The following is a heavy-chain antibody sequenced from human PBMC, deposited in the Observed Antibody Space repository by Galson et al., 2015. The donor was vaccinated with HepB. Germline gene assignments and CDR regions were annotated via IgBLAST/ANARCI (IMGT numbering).Heavy chain of an antibody. V-gene: IGHV1-24*01. CDR3: ATYLGSTGFDF. CDR1: GYNLIELS. CDR2: LVPENGDT. J-gene: IGHJ3*01. D-gene: IGHD3-9*01. Sequence: SVKVSCKVSGYNLIELSIHWVRQAPGKGLEWMGNLVPENGDTLLAQKFEGSVRMTEDTSSDTTYMELSSLRSEDTGVYFCATYLGSTGFDFWGQGTMVTVSS.